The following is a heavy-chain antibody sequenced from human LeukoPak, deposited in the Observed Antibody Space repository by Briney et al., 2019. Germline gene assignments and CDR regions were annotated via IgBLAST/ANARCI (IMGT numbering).Heavy chain of an antibody. Sequence: ASVKVSCKASGYTFTSYGISWVRQAPGQGLEWMGWISAYNGNTNHAQKLQGRVTMTTDTSTSTAYMELRSLRSDDTAVYYCARKGLYYYDSSGYYPFDYWGQGTLVTVSS. CDR3: ARKGLYYYDSSGYYPFDY. CDR1: GYTFTSYG. CDR2: ISAYNGNT. V-gene: IGHV1-18*01. D-gene: IGHD3-22*01. J-gene: IGHJ4*02.